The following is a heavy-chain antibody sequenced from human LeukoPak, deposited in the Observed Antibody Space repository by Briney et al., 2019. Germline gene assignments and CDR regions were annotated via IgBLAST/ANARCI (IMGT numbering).Heavy chain of an antibody. Sequence: SGPTLVKPTQTLTLTCTFSGFSLSTSGMCVSWIRQPPGKALEWLARIDWDDDKYYSTSLKTRLTISKDTSKNQVVLTMTNMDPVDTATYYCARIRRIESKSGRSRDYYYYYYMDVWGKGTTVTVSS. D-gene: IGHD2/OR15-2a*01. V-gene: IGHV2-70*11. CDR1: GFSLSTSGMC. CDR3: ARIRRIESKSGRSRDYYYYYYMDV. CDR2: IDWDDDK. J-gene: IGHJ6*03.